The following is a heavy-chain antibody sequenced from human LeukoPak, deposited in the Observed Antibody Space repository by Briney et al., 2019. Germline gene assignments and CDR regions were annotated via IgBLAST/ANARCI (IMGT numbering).Heavy chain of an antibody. Sequence: SETLSLTCAVYGGSFSGYYWGWVRQPPGKGREWIGTIYHSGSTYYNPSLKSRVTISVDTSKNQFSLKLSSVTAADAAVYYCARAWDWWFDPWGQGTLVTVSS. D-gene: IGHD3/OR15-3a*01. V-gene: IGHV4-38-2*01. CDR3: ARAWDWWFDP. CDR1: GGSFSGYY. CDR2: IYHSGST. J-gene: IGHJ5*02.